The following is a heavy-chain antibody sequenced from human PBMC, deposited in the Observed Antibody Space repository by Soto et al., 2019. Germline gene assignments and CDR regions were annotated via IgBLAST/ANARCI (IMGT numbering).Heavy chain of an antibody. CDR2: IYHSGST. CDR1: GDSISSSNW. CDR3: ARDGGNYGHDY. J-gene: IGHJ4*02. V-gene: IGHV4-4*02. Sequence: QVQLQESGPGLVKPSGTLSLTCAVSGDSISSSNWWSWVRQPPGKGLEWIGQIYHSGSTNYNPSLKSXXTXSXGKSKNQFSLKLTSVTAADTAVYYCARDGGNYGHDYWGQGTLVTVSS. D-gene: IGHD3-10*01.